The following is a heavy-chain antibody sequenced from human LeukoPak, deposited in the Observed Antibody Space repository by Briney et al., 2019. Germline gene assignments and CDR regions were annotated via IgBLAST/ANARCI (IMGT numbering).Heavy chain of an antibody. V-gene: IGHV3-21*04. Sequence: GGSLRLSCAASGFTFSSYSMNWVRQAPGKGLGWVSSISSSSSYIYYADSVKGRFTISRDNSKNTLYLQMNSLRAEDTAVYYCAKDDSSSWFYYFDYWGQGTLVTVSS. J-gene: IGHJ4*02. CDR3: AKDDSSSWFYYFDY. CDR2: ISSSSSYI. D-gene: IGHD6-13*01. CDR1: GFTFSSYS.